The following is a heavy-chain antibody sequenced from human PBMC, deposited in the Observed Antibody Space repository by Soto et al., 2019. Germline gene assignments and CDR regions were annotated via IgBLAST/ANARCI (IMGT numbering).Heavy chain of an antibody. CDR1: GGSISSYY. V-gene: IGHV4-59*01. CDR2: IYYSGST. J-gene: IGHJ6*02. D-gene: IGHD6-19*01. Sequence: PSETLSLTCTFSGGSISSYYWSLIRQPPGKGLEWIGYIYYSGSTNYNPSLKSRVTISVDTSKNQFSLKLSSVTAADTAVYYCASSPASSGWYKGGDYYYGMDVWGQGTTVTVSS. CDR3: ASSPASSGWYKGGDYYYGMDV.